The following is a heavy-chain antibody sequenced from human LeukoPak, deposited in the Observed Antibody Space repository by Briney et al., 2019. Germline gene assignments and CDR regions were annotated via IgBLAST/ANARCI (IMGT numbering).Heavy chain of an antibody. CDR2: INSNTGGA. V-gene: IGHV1-2*06. Sequence: ASVKVSCKASGYIFTDYYIHWVRQAPGQGLEWMGRINSNTGGANYAQKLQGRVTMTTDTSTSTAYMELRSLRSDDTAVYYCARELVPPYEYYDFWSGYYPDYWGQGTLVTVSS. J-gene: IGHJ4*02. CDR3: ARELVPPYEYYDFWSGYYPDY. CDR1: GYIFTDYY. D-gene: IGHD3-3*01.